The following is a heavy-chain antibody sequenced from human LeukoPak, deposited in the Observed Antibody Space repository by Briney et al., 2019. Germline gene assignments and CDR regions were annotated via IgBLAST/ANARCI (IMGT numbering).Heavy chain of an antibody. V-gene: IGHV4-39*02. J-gene: IGHJ3*02. D-gene: IGHD5-12*01. Sequence: SETLSLTCTVSGGSISSDSYSWGWIRQPPGKGLEWIGTIYYSGSTYYNPSLKSRVTISVDTSKNQFSLKLSSVTAADTAVYYCTRDSGYNAFDIWGQGTMVTVSS. CDR3: TRDSGYNAFDI. CDR2: IYYSGST. CDR1: GGSISSDSYS.